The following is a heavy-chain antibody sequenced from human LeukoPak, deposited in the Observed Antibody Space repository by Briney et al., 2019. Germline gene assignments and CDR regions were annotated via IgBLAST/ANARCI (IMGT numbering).Heavy chain of an antibody. V-gene: IGHV3-23*01. CDR1: GFTFSSYS. J-gene: IGHJ4*02. CDR2: IGRSGTTT. D-gene: IGHD2-2*01. CDR3: AKDRPCTTCSPSDY. Sequence: GGSLRLSCAASGFTFSSYSMSWVRQAPGKGLEWVSSIGRSGTTTYYADTVKGRFTISRDNSKNTLYLQMNSLRAEDTAVYYCAKDRPCTTCSPSDYWGQGTLVTVSS.